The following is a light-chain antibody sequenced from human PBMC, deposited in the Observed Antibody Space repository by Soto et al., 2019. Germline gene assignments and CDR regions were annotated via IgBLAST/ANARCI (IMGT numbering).Light chain of an antibody. CDR2: DVS. CDR1: ISDVGGYNY. CDR3: SSYTSSCTNV. V-gene: IGLV2-14*03. Sequence: QSVLTQPASVSGSPGQSITISCTGTISDVGGYNYVSWYQQHPGKAPKLMIFDVSNRPSGVSNRFSGSKSGYTASLTISGLEAEDEADYYCSSYTSSCTNVFGTGTKVTVL. J-gene: IGLJ1*01.